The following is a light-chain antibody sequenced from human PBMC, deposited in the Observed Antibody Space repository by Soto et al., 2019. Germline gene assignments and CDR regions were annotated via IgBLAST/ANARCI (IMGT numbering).Light chain of an antibody. CDR3: QQYNNCPPPLT. V-gene: IGKV3-15*01. J-gene: IGKJ4*01. CDR2: GAS. Sequence: EIVMTQSPATLSVSPGERATLSCRASQSVSSNLAWYQQKPGQAPRLLIYGASTRATGIPARFSGSGSGTEFTLTISILQSEDFAVYYCQQYNNCPPPLTFGGGTKAEIK. CDR1: QSVSSN.